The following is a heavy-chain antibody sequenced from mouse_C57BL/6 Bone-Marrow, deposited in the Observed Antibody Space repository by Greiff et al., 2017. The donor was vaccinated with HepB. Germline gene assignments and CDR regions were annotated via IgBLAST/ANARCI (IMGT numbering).Heavy chain of an antibody. CDR3: ARASYAIDY. CDR2: IDPSDSYT. V-gene: IGHV1-59*01. CDR1: GYTFTSYW. J-gene: IGHJ4*01. D-gene: IGHD6-1*01. Sequence: QVQLQQPGAELVRPGTSVKLSCKASGYTFTSYWMHWVKQRPGQGLEWIGVIDPSDSYTNYNQKFKGKATLTVDTSSSTAYMQLSSLTSEDSAVYYCARASYAIDYWGQGTSVTVSS.